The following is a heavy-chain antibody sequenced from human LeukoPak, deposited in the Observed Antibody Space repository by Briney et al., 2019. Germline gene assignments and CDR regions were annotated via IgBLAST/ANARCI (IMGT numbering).Heavy chain of an antibody. D-gene: IGHD3-9*01. CDR1: GFTFSNAW. CDR2: IKSRTDGGTT. Sequence: GGSLRLSCEASGFTFSNAWMSWVRQAPGKGLEWVGRIKSRTDGGTTDYAAPVKGRFTISRDDSKNTLYLQMNSLKTEDTAVYYCTTDGAGVLRYFDWLSFDYWAREPWSPSPQ. J-gene: IGHJ4*02. CDR3: TTDGAGVLRYFDWLSFDY. V-gene: IGHV3-15*01.